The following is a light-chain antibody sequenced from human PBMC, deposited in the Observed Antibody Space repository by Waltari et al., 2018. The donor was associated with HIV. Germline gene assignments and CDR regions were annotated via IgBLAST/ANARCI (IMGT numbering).Light chain of an antibody. J-gene: IGLJ2*01. CDR3: SAWDDNVNGL. V-gene: IGLV1-44*01. CDR2: NTN. Sequence: QSGLTQPPSASGTIGQRVTISCLGRRSNIRVTSVNWYQQLPGTAPRLLIYNTNQRPSGVPDRFSGSKSGTSAYLAISGLQAADEADYYCSAWDDNVNGLFGGGTKLTVL. CDR1: RSNIRVTS.